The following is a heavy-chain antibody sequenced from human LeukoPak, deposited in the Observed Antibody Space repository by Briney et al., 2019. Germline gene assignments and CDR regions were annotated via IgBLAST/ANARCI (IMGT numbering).Heavy chain of an antibody. J-gene: IGHJ5*02. CDR3: ARQYYETLTGPNWFDA. V-gene: IGHV5-51*01. CDR2: ILPGDSDT. D-gene: IGHD3-9*01. Sequence: PGESLKISCKGSGYTFTSYWIGWVRQMPGKGLEWVGIILPGDSDTRYSPSFKGQVTMSVDKSVSTAYLQWSSLKASDTAMYYCARQYYETLTGPNWFDAWGQGTLVTVSS. CDR1: GYTFTSYW.